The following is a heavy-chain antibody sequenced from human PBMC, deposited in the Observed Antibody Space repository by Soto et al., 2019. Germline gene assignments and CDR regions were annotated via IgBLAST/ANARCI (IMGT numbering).Heavy chain of an antibody. V-gene: IGHV3-33*01. CDR3: ARPLLRYFDWLFSDAFDI. D-gene: IGHD3-9*01. CDR1: GFTFSSYG. Sequence: QPGGSLRLSCAASGFTFSSYGMHWVRQAPGKGLEWVAVIWYDGSNKYYADSVKGRFTISRDNSKNTLYLQMNSLRAEDTAVYYCARPLLRYFDWLFSDAFDIWGQGTMVTVSS. CDR2: IWYDGSNK. J-gene: IGHJ3*02.